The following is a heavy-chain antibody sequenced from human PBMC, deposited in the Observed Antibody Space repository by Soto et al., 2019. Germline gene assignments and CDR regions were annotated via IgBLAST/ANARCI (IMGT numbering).Heavy chain of an antibody. CDR2: IYYTGST. CDR3: ASLRSGWNIDY. J-gene: IGHJ4*02. V-gene: IGHV4-39*07. CDR1: GGSISSSSYY. D-gene: IGHD6-25*01. Sequence: SETLSLTCTVSGGSISSSSYYWGWIRQPPGKGLEWIGYIYYTGSTHYNPSLKSRLIISLDTSKNQFSLQLTSVTAADTAVYYCASLRSGWNIDYWGQGTLVTVSS.